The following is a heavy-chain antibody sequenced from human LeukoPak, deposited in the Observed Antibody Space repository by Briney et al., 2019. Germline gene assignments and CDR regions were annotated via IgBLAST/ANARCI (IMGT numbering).Heavy chain of an antibody. V-gene: IGHV4-61*01. D-gene: IGHD3-16*02. CDR1: GGSVSSGSYY. CDR2: IYYSGST. J-gene: IGHJ4*02. CDR3: ARVVVHGHSDY. Sequence: SETLSLTCTVSGGSVSSGSYYWSWVRQPPGKGLEWIGYIYYSGSTIHNPSLKTQVTISVDTSKNQFSLKLSSVTAADTAVYYCARVVVHGHSDYWGQGTLVTVSS.